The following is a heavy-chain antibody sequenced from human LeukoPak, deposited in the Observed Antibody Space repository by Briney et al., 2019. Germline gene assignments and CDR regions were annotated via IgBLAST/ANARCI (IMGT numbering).Heavy chain of an antibody. Sequence: PSETLSLTCTVTGGSISSYYWSWIRQPAGKGLEWIGRIYSSGSTTYNPSLRSRVTMSVDTSKNQFSLKLTSVTAADTAVYYCARDQEYSGSYYRYFDYWGQGTLVTVSS. V-gene: IGHV4-4*07. D-gene: IGHD1-26*01. CDR3: ARDQEYSGSYYRYFDY. CDR2: IYSSGST. J-gene: IGHJ4*02. CDR1: GGSISSYY.